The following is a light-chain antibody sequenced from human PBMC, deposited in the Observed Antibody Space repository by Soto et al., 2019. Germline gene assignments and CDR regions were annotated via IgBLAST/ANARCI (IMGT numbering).Light chain of an antibody. J-gene: IGKJ2*01. CDR2: GSS. Sequence: EVVLTQSPGTLSWSPGERATLSCRASQSVSNNYFAWYQQKPGQAPRLLIFGSSDRATGIPDRFSGSGSGTGFTLTISRLEAEDFAVDYCQQYGSSPPYTFGQGTKLEIK. V-gene: IGKV3-20*01. CDR1: QSVSNNY. CDR3: QQYGSSPPYT.